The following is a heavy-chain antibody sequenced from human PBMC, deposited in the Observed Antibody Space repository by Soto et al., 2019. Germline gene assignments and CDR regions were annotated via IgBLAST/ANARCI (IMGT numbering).Heavy chain of an antibody. V-gene: IGHV3-33*01. Sequence: GGSLRLSCAASGFTFSSYGMHWVRQAPGKGLEWVAVIWYDGSNKYYADSVKGRFTISRDNAKNSLYLQMNSLRDEDTAVYYCAREGGVLNLFDPWGQGTLVTVSS. CDR2: IWYDGSNK. CDR3: AREGGVLNLFDP. D-gene: IGHD3-16*01. CDR1: GFTFSSYG. J-gene: IGHJ5*02.